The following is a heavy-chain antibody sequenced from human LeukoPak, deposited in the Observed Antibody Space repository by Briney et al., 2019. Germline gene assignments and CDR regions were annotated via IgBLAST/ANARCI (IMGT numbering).Heavy chain of an antibody. V-gene: IGHV5-51*01. Sequence: GESLKTSCEASGYTFTHQWIGWVRQMPGTGLEWVGIIYPRDSDTIYSPSFQGHATISADTSINTAYLEWRSLEASDTAMYYCARHSDVVGAIWGQGTQVTVSS. CDR1: GYTFTHQW. J-gene: IGHJ4*02. CDR2: IYPRDSDT. D-gene: IGHD3-16*01. CDR3: ARHSDVVGAI.